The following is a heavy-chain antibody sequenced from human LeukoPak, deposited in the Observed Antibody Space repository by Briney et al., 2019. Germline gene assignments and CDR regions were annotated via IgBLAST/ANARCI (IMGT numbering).Heavy chain of an antibody. CDR2: INHSGFT. J-gene: IGHJ6*03. CDR1: GGSFRVYY. V-gene: IGHV4-34*01. Sequence: SETLSLTCAVYGGSFRVYYWSWIRQPPGEGLEWIGEINHSGFTNYNPSLKSRVTISLDTSKNQFSLKLSSVTAADTAVYYCASRAPTRYYYMDVWGQGTTVTVSS. CDR3: ASRAPTRYYYMDV.